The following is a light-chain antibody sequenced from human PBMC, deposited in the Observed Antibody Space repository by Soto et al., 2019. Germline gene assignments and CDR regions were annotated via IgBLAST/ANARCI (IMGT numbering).Light chain of an antibody. Sequence: QSALTQPASVSGSPGQSITISCTGTSSDVGGYNYVSWYQQHPGKAPKLMIYDVSNRPSGVSNRFSGSKSGNTASLTISGLQAEDEADYYCSSYTSSSTLGGVFGGGTKLTVI. V-gene: IGLV2-14*01. CDR1: SSDVGGYNY. CDR3: SSYTSSSTLGGV. CDR2: DVS. J-gene: IGLJ2*01.